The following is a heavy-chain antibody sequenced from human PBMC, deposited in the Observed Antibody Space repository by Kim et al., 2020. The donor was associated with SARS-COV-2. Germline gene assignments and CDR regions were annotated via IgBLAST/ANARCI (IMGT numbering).Heavy chain of an antibody. CDR2: INHSGST. CDR3: ARDRRVVGLPTHYDFWSGYQYYYYGMDV. Sequence: SETLSLTCAVYGGSFSGYYWSWIRQPPGKGLEWIGEINHSGSTNYNPSLKSRVTISVDTSKNQFSLKLSSVTAADTAVYYCARDRRVVGLPTHYDFWSGYQYYYYGMDVWGQGTTVTVSS. V-gene: IGHV4-34*01. CDR1: GGSFSGYY. J-gene: IGHJ6*02. D-gene: IGHD3-3*01.